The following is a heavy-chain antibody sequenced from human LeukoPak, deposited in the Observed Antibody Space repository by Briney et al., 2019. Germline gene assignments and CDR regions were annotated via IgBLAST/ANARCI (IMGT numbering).Heavy chain of an antibody. D-gene: IGHD3-3*01. Sequence: SGTLSLTCTVSGGSISSGDYYWSWIRQPPGKGLEWIGYIYYSGSTYYNPSLKSRVTISVDTSKNQSSLKLSSVTAADTAVYYCARAPYDFWSGSKFDCWGQGTLVTVSS. J-gene: IGHJ4*02. CDR2: IYYSGST. V-gene: IGHV4-30-4*01. CDR3: ARAPYDFWSGSKFDC. CDR1: GGSISSGDYY.